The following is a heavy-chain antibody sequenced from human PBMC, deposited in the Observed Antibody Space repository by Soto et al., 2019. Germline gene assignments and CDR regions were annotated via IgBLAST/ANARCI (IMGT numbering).Heavy chain of an antibody. D-gene: IGHD1-20*01. J-gene: IGHJ4*02. CDR1: GLSFRNYW. CDR2: INTDGTYT. V-gene: IGHV3-74*01. Sequence: EMQLVESGGGLVQPGGSLRLSCVASGLSFRNYWVHWVRQAPGKGLEWVSRINTDGTYTSNADPVKGRFTISRDNAKNTLYLQMNSLRVEDTAVYFCAGFGYDWKGWDWGPGMLVTVSS. CDR3: AGFGYDWKGWD.